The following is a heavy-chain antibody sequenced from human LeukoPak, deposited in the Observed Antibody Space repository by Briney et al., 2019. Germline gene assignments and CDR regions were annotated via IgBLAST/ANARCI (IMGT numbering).Heavy chain of an antibody. V-gene: IGHV3-33*01. CDR1: GFTFSSYG. CDR3: ARDRAAGTKGVFWFDP. Sequence: GRSLRLSCAASGFTFSSYGMHWVRQAPGKGLEWVAVIWYDGSKKYYADSVNGRFTTSRDNSKNTLYLQLNILRAEDTAVYYCARDRAAGTKGVFWFDPWGQGTLATVSS. CDR2: IWYDGSKK. J-gene: IGHJ5*02. D-gene: IGHD6-13*01.